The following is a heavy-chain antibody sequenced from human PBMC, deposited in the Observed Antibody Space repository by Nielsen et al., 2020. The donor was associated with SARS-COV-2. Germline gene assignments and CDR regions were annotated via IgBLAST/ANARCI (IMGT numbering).Heavy chain of an antibody. CDR1: GGSISSYY. CDR3: ASLPGYCSSTSCYYYFDY. D-gene: IGHD2-2*01. V-gene: IGHV4-59*01. J-gene: IGHJ4*02. Sequence: SETLSLTCTVSGGSISSYYWSWIRQPPGKGLEWIGYIYYSGSTNYNPSLKSRVTISVDTSKNQFSLKLSSVTAAGTAVYYCASLPGYCSSTSCYYYFDYWGQGTLVTVSS. CDR2: IYYSGST.